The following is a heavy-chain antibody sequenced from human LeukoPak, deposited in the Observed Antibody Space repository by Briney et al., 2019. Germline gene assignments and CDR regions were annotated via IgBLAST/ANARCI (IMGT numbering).Heavy chain of an antibody. V-gene: IGHV3-21*01. CDR1: GFTFSSYS. D-gene: IGHD1-26*01. CDR2: ISSSGSYI. Sequence: GGSLRLSCAASGFTFSSYSMNWVRQAPGKGLEWVSSISSSGSYIYYADSVKGRFTISRDNAKNSLYLQMNSLRAEDTAVYYCARAPQGSYPTAYWGQGTLVTVSS. J-gene: IGHJ4*02. CDR3: ARAPQGSYPTAY.